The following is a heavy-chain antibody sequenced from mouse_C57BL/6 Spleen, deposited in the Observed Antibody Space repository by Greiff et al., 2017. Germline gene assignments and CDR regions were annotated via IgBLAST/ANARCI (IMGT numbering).Heavy chain of an antibody. D-gene: IGHD1-1*01. V-gene: IGHV8-12*01. CDR3: ARREELRYFDY. J-gene: IGHJ2*01. CDR2: IYCDDDK. Sequence: QVTLKESGPGILQSSQTLSLTCSFSGFSLSTSGMGVSWIRQPSGKGLEWLAHIYCDDDKRYNPSLKSRLTISKDTSRNQVFLKITSVDTADTATYYCARREELRYFDYWGQGTTLTVSS. CDR1: GFSLSTSGMG.